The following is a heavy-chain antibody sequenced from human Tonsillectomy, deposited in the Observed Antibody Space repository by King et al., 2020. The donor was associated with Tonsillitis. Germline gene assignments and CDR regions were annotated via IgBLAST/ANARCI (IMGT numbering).Heavy chain of an antibody. J-gene: IGHJ4*02. CDR3: ARDSGWGDIGDA. CDR2: IGYEGSIK. V-gene: IGHV3-33*08. D-gene: IGHD3-10*01. Sequence: VQLVESGGGVVQPGRSLRLSCAASGFTFSSYGRHWVRQAPGKGLEWVAVIGYEGSIKYYADSVKGRFTISRDNSKNTLYLQMNSLRAEDTAVYYCARDSGWGDIGDAWGQGTLVTVSS. CDR1: GFTFSSYG.